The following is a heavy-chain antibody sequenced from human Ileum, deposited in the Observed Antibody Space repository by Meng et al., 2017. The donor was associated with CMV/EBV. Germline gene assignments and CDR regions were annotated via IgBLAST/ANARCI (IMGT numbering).Heavy chain of an antibody. Sequence: GESLKISCAASGFIFSSHEMNWVRQAPGKGLEWVSYISGSGENIDYADSVRGRFSISRDNAKNLLHLQMNSLTAEDTAVYYCARQGAMVRGVVIHYYYAMDVWGQGTTVTFSS. CDR3: ARQGAMVRGVVIHYYYAMDV. CDR1: GFIFSSHE. J-gene: IGHJ6*02. V-gene: IGHV3-48*03. D-gene: IGHD3-10*01. CDR2: ISGSGENI.